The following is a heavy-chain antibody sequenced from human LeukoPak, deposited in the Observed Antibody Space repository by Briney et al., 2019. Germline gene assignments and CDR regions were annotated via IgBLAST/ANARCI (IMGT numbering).Heavy chain of an antibody. D-gene: IGHD3-9*01. CDR2: MNPNSGNT. V-gene: IGHV1-8*02. CDR1: GYTFTGYY. Sequence: ASVKVSCKASGYTFTGYYMHWVRQATGQGLEWIGWMNPNSGNTGYAQKFQGRVTMTRNTSISTAYMELSSLRSEDTAVYYCARGGETNGVYDILTASWFDPWGQGTLVTVSS. J-gene: IGHJ5*02. CDR3: ARGGETNGVYDILTASWFDP.